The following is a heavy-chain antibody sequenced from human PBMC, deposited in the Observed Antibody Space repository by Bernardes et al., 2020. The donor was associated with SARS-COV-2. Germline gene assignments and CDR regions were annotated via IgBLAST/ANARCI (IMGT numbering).Heavy chain of an antibody. CDR3: AKLFDIRGGTGLDP. V-gene: IGHV3-21*01. D-gene: IGHD3-9*01. CDR2: ITSSSYI. Sequence: GGSLRLSCAASGFTFSDYTMNWVRQAPGTGLEWVSSITSSSYISYADSVKGRFTVSRDNAKNSLYLQMNSLRAEDTAVYYCAKLFDIRGGTGLDPWGQGTLVTVSS. J-gene: IGHJ5*02. CDR1: GFTFSDYT.